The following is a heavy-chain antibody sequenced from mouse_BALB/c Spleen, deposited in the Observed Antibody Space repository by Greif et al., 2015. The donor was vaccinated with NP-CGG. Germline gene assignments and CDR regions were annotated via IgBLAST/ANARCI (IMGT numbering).Heavy chain of an antibody. Sequence: EVKLVESGGGLVKPGGSLKLSCAASGFTFSDYYMYWVRQTPEKRLEWVATISDGGSYTYYPDSVKGRFTISRDNAKNNLYLQMSSLKSEDTAMYYCARDQGGNYAMDYWGQGTSVTVPS. J-gene: IGHJ4*01. D-gene: IGHD3-2*02. V-gene: IGHV5-4*02. CDR1: GFTFSDYY. CDR2: ISDGGSYT. CDR3: ARDQGGNYAMDY.